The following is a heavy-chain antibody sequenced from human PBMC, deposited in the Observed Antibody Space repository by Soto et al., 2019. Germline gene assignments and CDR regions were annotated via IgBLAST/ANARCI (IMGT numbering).Heavy chain of an antibody. Sequence: QVQLQESGPGLVKPSQTLSLTCTVSGDSISSGGYYWSWIRQHPGKGLEWIGYIYYSGSTYYNPSLKSRVTISVDTSKNRFSLKLSSVTAADTAVYYCAASCVACGGFNYYGMDVWGQGTTVTVSS. V-gene: IGHV4-31*03. D-gene: IGHD2-21*01. CDR2: IYYSGST. CDR1: GDSISSGGYY. CDR3: AASCVACGGFNYYGMDV. J-gene: IGHJ6*02.